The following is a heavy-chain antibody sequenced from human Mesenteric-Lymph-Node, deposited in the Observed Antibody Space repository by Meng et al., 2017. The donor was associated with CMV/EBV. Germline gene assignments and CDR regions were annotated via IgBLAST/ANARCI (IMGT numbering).Heavy chain of an antibody. CDR1: GFTFSSYS. J-gene: IGHJ4*02. CDR2: IKQDGSER. D-gene: IGHD2-2*01. Sequence: GESLKISCAASGFTFSSYSMSWVRQAPGKGLEWVANIKQDGSERYYVDSVKGRFTISRDNAKNSLYLQMNSLRAEDTAVYYCPRAWGYCSSTSCYLNDYWGQGTRVTVSS. CDR3: PRAWGYCSSTSCYLNDY. V-gene: IGHV3-7*01.